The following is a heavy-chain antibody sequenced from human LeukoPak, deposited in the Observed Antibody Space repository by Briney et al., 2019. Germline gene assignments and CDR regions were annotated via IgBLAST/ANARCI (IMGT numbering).Heavy chain of an antibody. CDR3: ARAPAAYYFES. J-gene: IGHJ4*02. CDR1: GYSISSGYY. Sequence: SETLSLTCVVSGYSISSGYYWGWIRQPPGKGLEWIASIYHSGSTYYNPSLKSRVTISVDTSNNQFSLKLSSMTAADTAVYYCARAPAAYYFESWGQGTLVTVFS. V-gene: IGHV4-38-2*01. D-gene: IGHD2-2*01. CDR2: IYHSGST.